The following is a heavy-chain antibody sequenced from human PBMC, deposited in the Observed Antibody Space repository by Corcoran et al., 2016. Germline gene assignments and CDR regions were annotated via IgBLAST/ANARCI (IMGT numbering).Heavy chain of an antibody. J-gene: IGHJ5*02. CDR3: VRGRWSSSAVLYYLDA. D-gene: IGHD6-6*01. CDR1: GYTFTGFA. V-gene: IGHV1-3*01. Sequence: QVSLVQSGAQVKQPGASVTVSCKASGYTFTGFAVHWVRQAPGQRLEWMAWIDAGNDRTKYSQWFQDRLTITRDASANTAYMELYILRSEGTSVYYSVRGRWSSSAVLYYLDAWGQGTLVTGSS. CDR2: IDAGNDRT.